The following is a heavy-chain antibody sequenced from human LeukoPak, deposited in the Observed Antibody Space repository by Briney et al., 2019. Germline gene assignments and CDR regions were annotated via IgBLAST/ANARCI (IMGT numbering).Heavy chain of an antibody. CDR1: GYTFNNYF. Sequence: ASVKVSCKASGYTFNNYFIHWVRQAPGQGLEWMAWMNASSGSVNSAQKFQGRLTLTSDTSITTAYLELTRLKSDDTAVYYCATATPPSGPVTPARFDHWGQGTLVTVSS. J-gene: IGHJ5*02. CDR3: ATATPPSGPVTPARFDH. CDR2: MNASSGSV. D-gene: IGHD5-12*01. V-gene: IGHV1-2*02.